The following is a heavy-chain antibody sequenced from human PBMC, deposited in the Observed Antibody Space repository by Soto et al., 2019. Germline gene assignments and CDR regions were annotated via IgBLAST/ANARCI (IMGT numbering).Heavy chain of an antibody. CDR1: GFTFSSYA. Sequence: GGSLRLSCAASGFTFSSYAMHWVRQAPGKGLEWVAVISYDGSNKYYADSVKGRFTISRDNSKNTLYLQMNSLRAEDAAVYYCARDHVVAAFYDAFDIWGQGTMVTVSS. V-gene: IGHV3-30-3*01. CDR2: ISYDGSNK. J-gene: IGHJ3*02. CDR3: ARDHVVAAFYDAFDI. D-gene: IGHD2-15*01.